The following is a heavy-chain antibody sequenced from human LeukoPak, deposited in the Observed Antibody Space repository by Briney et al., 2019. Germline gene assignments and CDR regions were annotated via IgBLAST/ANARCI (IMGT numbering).Heavy chain of an antibody. D-gene: IGHD3-9*01. Sequence: PGGSLRLSCAASGLTFRSYAMHWIRQAPGKGLEYVAAISSKGDNTYYVNSVRGRFTVSRDNSKNTPFLQMDSLRPEDMAVYYCARAPSYHDILTGSISQHYFDFWGQGTLVTVSS. CDR1: GLTFRSYA. CDR3: ARAPSYHDILTGSISQHYFDF. J-gene: IGHJ4*02. CDR2: ISSKGDNT. V-gene: IGHV3-64*01.